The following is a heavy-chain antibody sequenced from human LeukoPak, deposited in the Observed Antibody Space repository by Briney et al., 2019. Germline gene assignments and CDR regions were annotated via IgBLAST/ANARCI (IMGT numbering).Heavy chain of an antibody. CDR1: GGSIRSGTDY. CDR3: ARGSQLDYGELDY. Sequence: SETLSLTCTVSGGSIRSGTDYWSWIRQPAGKGLEWIGRIYMSGSTDYNPSFKSRVTMSVDTSKNQVSLKLRSVTAADTAVYYCARGSQLDYGELDYWGQGTLVTVSS. D-gene: IGHD4-17*01. J-gene: IGHJ4*02. V-gene: IGHV4-61*02. CDR2: IYMSGST.